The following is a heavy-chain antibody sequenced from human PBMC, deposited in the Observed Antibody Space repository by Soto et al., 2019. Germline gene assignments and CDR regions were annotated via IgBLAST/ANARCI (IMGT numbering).Heavy chain of an antibody. CDR2: IYYSGST. V-gene: IGHV4-59*01. J-gene: IGHJ4*02. Sequence: QVQLQESGPGLVKPSETLSLTCTVSGGSIRSYYWSWIRQPPGKGLEWIGYIYYSGSTNYNPSLKSRVTISVDTSKNQFSLKLSSVTAADTAVYYCARADVHTAFDYWGQGTLVTVSS. CDR1: GGSIRSYY. D-gene: IGHD2-2*02. CDR3: ARADVHTAFDY.